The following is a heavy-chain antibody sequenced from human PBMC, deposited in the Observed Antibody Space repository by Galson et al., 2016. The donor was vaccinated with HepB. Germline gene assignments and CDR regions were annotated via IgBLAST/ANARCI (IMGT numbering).Heavy chain of an antibody. J-gene: IGHJ5*02. CDR3: ARDVIPGIVAAGFDP. D-gene: IGHD6-13*01. V-gene: IGHV1-18*01. Sequence: SVKVSCKASGYNFASYGINWVRQAPGQGLEWMGWISTYTGNTNYAERLQDRVTMTTDTSTSTAYMELRSLRSDDTDVYDCARDVIPGIVAAGFDPWGQGTLVIVSS. CDR2: ISTYTGNT. CDR1: GYNFASYG.